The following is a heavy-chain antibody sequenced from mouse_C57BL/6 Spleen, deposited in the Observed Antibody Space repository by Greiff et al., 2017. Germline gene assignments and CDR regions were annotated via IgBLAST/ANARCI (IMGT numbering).Heavy chain of an antibody. D-gene: IGHD1-1*01. V-gene: IGHV1-15*01. CDR1: GYTFTDYE. CDR3: TREGSSYSAWFAY. J-gene: IGHJ3*01. CDR2: IDPETGGT. Sequence: VQLQQSGAELVRPGASVTLSCKASGYTFTDYEMHWVKQTPVHGLAWIGAIDPETGGTAYNQKFKGKAILTADKSSSTAYRELRSLTSEDSAVYYCTREGSSYSAWFAYWGQGTLVTVSA.